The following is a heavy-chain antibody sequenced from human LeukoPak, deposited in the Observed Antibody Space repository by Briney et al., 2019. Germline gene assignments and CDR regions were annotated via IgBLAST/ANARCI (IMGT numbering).Heavy chain of an antibody. CDR1: GFTFRSHG. CDR3: AKQLGYCSDGSCYFPY. D-gene: IGHD2-15*01. V-gene: IGHV3-23*01. CDR2: ISNNGGYT. J-gene: IGHJ4*02. Sequence: GTSLRLSCAASGFTFRSHGMHWVRQAPGKGLEWVSAISNNGGYTYYADSVQGRFTISRDNSKSTLCLQMNSLRAEDTAVYYCAKQLGYCSDGSCYFPYWGQGTLVTVSS.